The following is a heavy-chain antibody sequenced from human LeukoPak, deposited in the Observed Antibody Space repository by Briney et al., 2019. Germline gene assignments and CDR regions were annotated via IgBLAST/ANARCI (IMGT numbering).Heavy chain of an antibody. D-gene: IGHD1-14*01. CDR3: AKADRTGSYSYYYMDV. J-gene: IGHJ6*03. V-gene: IGHV3-30*02. CDR2: IHFDGGYK. Sequence: GGSLRLSCAASGFTFSSYGMHWVRQAPGKGLEWVALIHFDGGYKYNADSVKGRFTISRDNSKSTLYLQMNGLTAEGTAVYYCAKADRTGSYSYYYMDVWGKGTTVTVSS. CDR1: GFTFSSYG.